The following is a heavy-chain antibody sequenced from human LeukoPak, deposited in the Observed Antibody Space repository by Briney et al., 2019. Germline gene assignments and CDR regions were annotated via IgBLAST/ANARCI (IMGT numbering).Heavy chain of an antibody. CDR2: ISAYNGNT. D-gene: IGHD3-10*01. CDR1: GYTFTSYG. CDR3: ARDFPRSGSYYSGMDV. V-gene: IGHV1-18*04. Sequence: ASVKVSCKASGYTFTSYGISWVRQAPGQGLEWMGWISAYNGNTNYAQKLQGRVTMTTDTSTSTAYMEPRSLRSDDTAVYYCARDFPRSGSYYSGMDVWGKGTTVTVSS. J-gene: IGHJ6*04.